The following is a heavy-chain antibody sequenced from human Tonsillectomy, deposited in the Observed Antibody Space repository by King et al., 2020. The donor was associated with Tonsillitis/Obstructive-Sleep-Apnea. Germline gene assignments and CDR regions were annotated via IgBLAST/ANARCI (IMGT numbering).Heavy chain of an antibody. CDR2: MNPNSGNT. J-gene: IGHJ6*03. Sequence: VQLVESGAEVKKPGASVKVSCKASGYTFTSYDINWVRQATGQGLEWMGWMNPNSGNTGYAQKFQGRVTMTRNTSISTAYMELSSLRSEDTAVYYCARALGTYYDFWSGYYTGYYYYYMDVWGKGTTATASS. D-gene: IGHD3-3*01. CDR3: ARALGTYYDFWSGYYTGYYYYYMDV. V-gene: IGHV1-8*01. CDR1: GYTFTSYD.